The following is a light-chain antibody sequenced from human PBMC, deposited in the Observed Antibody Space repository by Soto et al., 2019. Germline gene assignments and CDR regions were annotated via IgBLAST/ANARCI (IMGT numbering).Light chain of an antibody. CDR1: SSDVGGYNY. Sequence: QSALTQPPSASGSPGQSVTISCTGTSSDVGGYNYVSWYQQHPGKAPKLMIYEVSDRPSGISNRFSGSKSANTASLSISGLQAEDEADYYCSSYKRGATLVFGGGTKLTVL. J-gene: IGLJ2*01. CDR2: EVS. V-gene: IGLV2-14*01. CDR3: SSYKRGATLV.